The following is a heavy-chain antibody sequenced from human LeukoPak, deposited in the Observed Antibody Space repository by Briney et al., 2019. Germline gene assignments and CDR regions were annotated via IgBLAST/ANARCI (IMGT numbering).Heavy chain of an antibody. Sequence: PGGSLRLSCAASGFTFDDYGMSWVRQAPGKGLEWVSGINWNGGSTGYADSVKGRFTISRDNAKNSLYLQMNSLRAEDTALYYCARGSGRHYYYYYMDVWGKGTTVTVSS. CDR1: GFTFDDYG. CDR3: ARGSGRHYYYYYMDV. J-gene: IGHJ6*03. D-gene: IGHD3-10*01. CDR2: INWNGGST. V-gene: IGHV3-20*04.